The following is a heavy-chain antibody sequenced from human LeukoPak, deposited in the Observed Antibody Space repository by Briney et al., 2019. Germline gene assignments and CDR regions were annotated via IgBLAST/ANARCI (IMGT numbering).Heavy chain of an antibody. Sequence: SETLSLTCAVYGGSFSGYYWSWIRQAPGKGLEWIAYIHYSGSSKYSPSLKSRVTTSVDMPKNQFSLKLSSVTAADTAVYYCARYDNSGSALENWGQGTLVTVSS. CDR2: IHYSGSS. V-gene: IGHV4-59*01. CDR1: GGSFSGYY. J-gene: IGHJ4*02. CDR3: ARYDNSGSALEN. D-gene: IGHD3-22*01.